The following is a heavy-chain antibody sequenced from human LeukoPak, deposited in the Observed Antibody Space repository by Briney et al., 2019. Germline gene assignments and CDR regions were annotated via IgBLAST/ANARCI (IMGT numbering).Heavy chain of an antibody. D-gene: IGHD5-18*01. CDR1: GFTFSDYY. CDR3: ARLDSYGSDFDY. J-gene: IGHJ4*02. Sequence: GGSLRLSCAASGFTFSDYYMSWIRQAPGKGLEWVSYISSSGSTIYYADSVKGRFTISRDNAKNSLYLQMNSLRAEDTAEYYCARLDSYGSDFDYWGQGTLVTVSS. V-gene: IGHV3-11*01. CDR2: ISSSGSTI.